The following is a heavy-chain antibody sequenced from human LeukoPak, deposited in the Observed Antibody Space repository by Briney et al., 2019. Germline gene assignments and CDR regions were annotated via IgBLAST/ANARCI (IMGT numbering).Heavy chain of an antibody. CDR3: ARRHDYGDY. Sequence: GESLKISCKGSGYSFNNYWIGWVRQMPGKGLEWMGIIYPGDSDTRYSPSFQGQVSMSADKSINTAYLQWSSLKASDTAMYYCARRHDYGDYWGQGTLVTVSS. CDR2: IYPGDSDT. CDR1: GYSFNNYW. V-gene: IGHV5-51*01. J-gene: IGHJ4*02.